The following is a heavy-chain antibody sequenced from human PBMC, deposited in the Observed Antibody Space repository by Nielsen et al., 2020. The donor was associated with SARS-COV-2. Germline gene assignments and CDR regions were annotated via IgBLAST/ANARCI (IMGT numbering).Heavy chain of an antibody. J-gene: IGHJ3*02. CDR2: ISSSGSTI. V-gene: IGHV3-48*03. Sequence: WIRQPPGKGLEWVSYISSSGSTIYNADSVKGRFTISRDTAKNSLYLQLNSLRVEDTAVYYCARETPYGTGSEGFDIWGQGTMVTVSS. CDR3: ARETPYGTGSEGFDI. D-gene: IGHD3-10*01.